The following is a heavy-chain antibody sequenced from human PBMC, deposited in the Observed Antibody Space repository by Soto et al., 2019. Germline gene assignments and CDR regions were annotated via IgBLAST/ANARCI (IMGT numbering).Heavy chain of an antibody. D-gene: IGHD2-2*01. Sequence: SETLSLTCAVSGGSISSGGYSWSWIRQPPGKGLEWIGYIYHSGSTYYNPSLESRVTISVDRSKNQFSLKLSSVTAADTAVYYCAGGIVVVPAATYYYYGMDVWGQGTTVTVSS. J-gene: IGHJ6*02. CDR2: IYHSGST. V-gene: IGHV4-30-2*01. CDR1: GGSISSGGYS. CDR3: AGGIVVVPAATYYYYGMDV.